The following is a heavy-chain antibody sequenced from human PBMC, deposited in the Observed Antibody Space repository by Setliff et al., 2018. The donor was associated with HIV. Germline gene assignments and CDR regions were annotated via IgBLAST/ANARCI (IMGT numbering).Heavy chain of an antibody. D-gene: IGHD1-26*01. Sequence: PSETLSLTCIVSGGSISSGGYYWSWIRRHPGKGLEWIGYIYYSGSTYYNPSLESRITISVDTSKNQFSLKLSSVTAADTAVYYCARDFRIGWAVQDYWYFDLWGRGTLVTV. CDR3: ARDFRIGWAVQDYWYFDL. V-gene: IGHV4-31*03. CDR2: IYYSGST. CDR1: GGSISSGGYY. J-gene: IGHJ2*01.